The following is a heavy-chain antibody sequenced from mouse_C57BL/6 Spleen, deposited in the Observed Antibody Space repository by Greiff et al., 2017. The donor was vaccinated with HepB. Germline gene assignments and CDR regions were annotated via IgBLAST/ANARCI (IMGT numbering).Heavy chain of an antibody. J-gene: IGHJ1*03. V-gene: IGHV1-76*01. CDR3: ARGGSLYYLYFDV. CDR2: IYPGSGNT. D-gene: IGHD6-2*01. CDR1: GYTFTDYY. Sequence: VQLQQSGAELVRPGASVKLSCKASGYTFTDYYINWVKQRPGQGLEWIARIYPGSGNTYYNEKFKGKATLTAETSSSTAYMQLSSLTSEDSAVYFCARGGSLYYLYFDVWGTGTTVTVSS.